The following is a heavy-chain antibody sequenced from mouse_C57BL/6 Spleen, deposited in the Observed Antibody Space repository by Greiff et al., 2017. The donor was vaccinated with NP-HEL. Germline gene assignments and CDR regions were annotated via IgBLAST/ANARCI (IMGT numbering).Heavy chain of an antibody. J-gene: IGHJ4*01. CDR1: GYAFSSSW. CDR2: IYPGDGDT. V-gene: IGHV1-82*01. CDR3: ARGGGNSYAMDY. Sequence: VQLQQSGPELVKPGASVKISCKASGYAFSSSWMNWVKQRPGKGLEWIGRIYPGDGDTNYNGKFKGKATLTADKSSSTAYMQLSSLTYEDAAVCFCARGGGNSYAMDYWGQGTSVTVSS.